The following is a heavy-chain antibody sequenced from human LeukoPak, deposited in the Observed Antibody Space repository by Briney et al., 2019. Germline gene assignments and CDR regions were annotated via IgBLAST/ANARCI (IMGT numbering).Heavy chain of an antibody. Sequence: LSCAASGFTFSSYGMHWVRQAPGKGLEWVAVIWYDGSNKYYADSVKGRFTISRDNYKNTLYLQMNSLRAEDTAVYYCAKYCSSTSCYGGLDYWGQGTLVTVSS. CDR1: GFTFSSYG. D-gene: IGHD2-2*01. V-gene: IGHV3-33*06. CDR2: IWYDGSNK. CDR3: AKYCSSTSCYGGLDY. J-gene: IGHJ4*02.